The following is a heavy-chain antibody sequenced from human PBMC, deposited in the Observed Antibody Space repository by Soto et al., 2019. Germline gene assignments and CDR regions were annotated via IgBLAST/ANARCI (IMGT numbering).Heavy chain of an antibody. CDR2: ISWNSASM. CDR1: GFNFDDYA. V-gene: IGHV3-9*01. Sequence: SLRLSCAASGFNFDDYAMHWVRQAPGKGLEWVSGISWNSASMDYADSVKDRFSISRDNAENSLYLQMNILKIEDTAFYYCARSFSDSYYDLDFWGQGTLVTVSS. J-gene: IGHJ4*02. CDR3: ARSFSDSYYDLDF. D-gene: IGHD1-26*01.